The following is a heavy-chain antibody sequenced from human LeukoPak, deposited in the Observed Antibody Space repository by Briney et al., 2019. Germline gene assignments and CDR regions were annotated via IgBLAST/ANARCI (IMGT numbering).Heavy chain of an antibody. Sequence: ASVKVSCKASGYTFTGYYMHWVRQAPGQGLEWMGWINPNSGGTNYAQKFQGRVTMTRDTSISTAYMELSRLRSDDTAVYYCARGSIAAAGTQDWFDPWGRGTLVTVSS. CDR2: INPNSGGT. J-gene: IGHJ5*02. D-gene: IGHD6-13*01. CDR1: GYTFTGYY. CDR3: ARGSIAAAGTQDWFDP. V-gene: IGHV1-2*02.